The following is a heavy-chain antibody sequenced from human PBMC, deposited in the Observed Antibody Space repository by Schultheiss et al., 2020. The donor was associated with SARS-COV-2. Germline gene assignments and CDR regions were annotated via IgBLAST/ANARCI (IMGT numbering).Heavy chain of an antibody. V-gene: IGHV3-30*04. J-gene: IGHJ5*02. Sequence: GGSLRLSCAASGFTFSSYAVHWVRQAQGKGLEWVAVVSDDGNNKYYADSVKGRFTISRDNAKNTLYLQMNRLRAEDTAVYYCARDRRYYGWFDPWGQGTLVTVSS. CDR3: ARDRRYYGWFDP. CDR1: GFTFSSYA. D-gene: IGHD2/OR15-2a*01. CDR2: VSDDGNNK.